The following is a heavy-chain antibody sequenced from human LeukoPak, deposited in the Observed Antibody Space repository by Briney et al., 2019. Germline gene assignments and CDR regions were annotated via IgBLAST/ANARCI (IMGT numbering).Heavy chain of an antibody. CDR3: AKNPCSGGSCTYYFDY. Sequence: GGSLRLSCAASGFTFRDYAMSWVRQAPGKGLEWVSAISAGGGSTYYADSVKGRFTISGDDSKNTLYMQMNSLRAEDTAVYYCAKNPCSGGSCTYYFDYWGQGTLVTVSS. CDR2: ISAGGGST. J-gene: IGHJ4*02. V-gene: IGHV3-23*01. D-gene: IGHD2-15*01. CDR1: GFTFRDYA.